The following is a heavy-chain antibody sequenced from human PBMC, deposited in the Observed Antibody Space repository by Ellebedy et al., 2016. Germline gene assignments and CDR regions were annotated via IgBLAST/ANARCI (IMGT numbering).Heavy chain of an antibody. CDR2: IHYSGKT. V-gene: IGHV4-59*01. CDR3: ARGAGWYGY. J-gene: IGHJ4*02. D-gene: IGHD6-19*01. Sequence: GSLRLSXTVSGDSISSDYWSWIRQPPGRGLEWIAYIHYSGKTNYNPSLESRVTISLDTSKNQFSLKLISVTAADTAVYYCARGAGWYGYWGQGTLVTVST. CDR1: GDSISSDY.